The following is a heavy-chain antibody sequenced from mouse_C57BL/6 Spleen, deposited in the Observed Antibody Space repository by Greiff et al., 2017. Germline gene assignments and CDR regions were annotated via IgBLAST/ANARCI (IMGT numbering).Heavy chain of an antibody. CDR1: GYAFSSSW. J-gene: IGHJ3*01. CDR2: IYPGDGDT. V-gene: IGHV1-82*01. Sequence: QVQLQQSGPELVKPGASVTISCKASGYAFSSSWMNWVKQRPGKGLEWIGRIYPGDGDTNYNGKFKGKATLTADKSSSTAYMQLSSLTSEDSAVYFCARDSSGPFAYWGQGTLVTVSA. D-gene: IGHD3-2*02. CDR3: ARDSSGPFAY.